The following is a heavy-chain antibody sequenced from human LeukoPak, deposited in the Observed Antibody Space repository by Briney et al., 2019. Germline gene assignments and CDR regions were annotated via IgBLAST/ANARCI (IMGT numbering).Heavy chain of an antibody. D-gene: IGHD3-22*01. J-gene: IGHJ3*02. CDR1: GFTFSSYA. Sequence: KTGGSLRLSCAASGFTFSSYAMSWVRQAPGKGLEWVSAISGSGGSTYYADSVKGRLTISRDNSKNTLYLQMNSLRAEDTAVYYCAKGHSSGYKGDAFDIWGQGTMVTVSS. CDR3: AKGHSSGYKGDAFDI. V-gene: IGHV3-23*01. CDR2: ISGSGGST.